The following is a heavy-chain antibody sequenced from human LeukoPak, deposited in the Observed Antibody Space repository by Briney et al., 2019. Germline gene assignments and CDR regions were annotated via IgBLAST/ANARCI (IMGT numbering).Heavy chain of an antibody. CDR1: GYTLTGYY. CDR2: INPKSGGT. Sequence: ASVKVSCKASGYTLTGYYMHWVRQAPGQGLEWMGWINPKSGGTNYAQKFQGRVTMTRDTSISTAYMELSRLRSDDTAVYYCAREAAAAGENYFDYWGQGTLVTVSS. CDR3: AREAAAAGENYFDY. V-gene: IGHV1-2*02. D-gene: IGHD6-13*01. J-gene: IGHJ4*02.